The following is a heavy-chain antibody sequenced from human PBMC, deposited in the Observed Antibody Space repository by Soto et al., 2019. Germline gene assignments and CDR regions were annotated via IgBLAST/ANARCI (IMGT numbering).Heavy chain of an antibody. CDR2: IYYSGST. CDR3: ARRYGASFDY. V-gene: IGHV4-59*01. J-gene: IGHJ4*02. CDR1: GGSISSYY. Sequence: SETLSLTCTVSGGSISSYYWIWIRQPPGKGLEWIGYIYYSGSTNYNPSLKSRVTISVDTSKNQFSLKLSSVTAADTAVYYCARRYGASFDYWGQGTLVTVSS. D-gene: IGHD4-17*01.